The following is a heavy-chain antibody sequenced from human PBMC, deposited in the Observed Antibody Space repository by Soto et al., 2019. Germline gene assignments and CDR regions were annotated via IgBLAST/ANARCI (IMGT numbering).Heavy chain of an antibody. D-gene: IGHD3-22*01. V-gene: IGHV1-18*01. CDR2: ISAFKGYT. J-gene: IGHJ4*02. Sequence: QVQLLQSGPEVKKPGASVKLSCKASGDMFTSYGIGWVRQAPGQGLEWMGWISAFKGYTKYPQRLQGRVTMTTDTPTSTAYMELRSLTSDDTAVYYCARVDDYYDSSGHYFTFFTYWGQGSLVTVSS. CDR1: GDMFTSYG. CDR3: ARVDDYYDSSGHYFTFFTY.